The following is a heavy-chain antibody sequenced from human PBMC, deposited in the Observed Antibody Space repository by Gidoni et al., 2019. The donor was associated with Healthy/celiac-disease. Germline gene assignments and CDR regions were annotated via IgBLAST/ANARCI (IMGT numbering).Heavy chain of an antibody. V-gene: IGHV4-39*01. CDR1: GGSISISSYY. CDR2: IYYSGST. Sequence: QLQLQESGPGLVKPSETLSLPCTVSGGSISISSYYWGWLRQPPGKGLEWIGSIYYSGSTYDNPSLKSRVTISVDTSKNQFSRKRSSVTAADTAVYYWARQGAYDYWGQGTLVTVSS. CDR3: ARQGAYDY. D-gene: IGHD3-16*01. J-gene: IGHJ4*02.